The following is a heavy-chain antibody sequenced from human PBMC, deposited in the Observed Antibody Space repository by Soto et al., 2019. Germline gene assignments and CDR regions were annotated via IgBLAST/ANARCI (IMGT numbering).Heavy chain of an antibody. CDR1: GYTFTSYG. V-gene: IGHV1-18*01. D-gene: IGHD2-2*01. CDR3: ARDALSAIVVVPAAGDY. Sequence: ASVKVSCKASGYTFTSYGISWVRQAPGQGLEWMGWISAYNGNTNYAQKLQGRVTMTTDTSTSTAYMELRSLRSDDTAVYYCARDALSAIVVVPAAGDYWGQGTLVTVSS. CDR2: ISAYNGNT. J-gene: IGHJ4*02.